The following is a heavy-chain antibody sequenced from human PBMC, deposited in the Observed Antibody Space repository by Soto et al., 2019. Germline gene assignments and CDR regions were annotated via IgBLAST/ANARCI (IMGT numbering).Heavy chain of an antibody. V-gene: IGHV4-59*08. CDR1: GGSISSYY. J-gene: IGHJ4*02. CDR3: ARHEHDSSGYPFDY. Sequence: SETLSLTCTVSGGSISSYYWSWIRQPPGKGLEWIGYIYYSGSTNYNPSLKSRVTISVDTSKNQFSLKLSSVTAADTAVYYCARHEHDSSGYPFDYWGQGTLVTVSS. D-gene: IGHD3-22*01. CDR2: IYYSGST.